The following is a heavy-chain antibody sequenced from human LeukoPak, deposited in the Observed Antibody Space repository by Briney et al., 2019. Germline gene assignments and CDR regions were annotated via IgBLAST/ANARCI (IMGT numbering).Heavy chain of an antibody. Sequence: PSETLSPTCAVSGGSISSSNWWSWIRQPPGKGLEWIGEINHSGSTNYNPSLKSRVTISVDTSKNQFSLKLSSVTAADTAVYYCARQGGYYYDSSGYYYYYYYMDVWGKGTTVTISS. CDR3: ARQGGYYYDSSGYYYYYYYMDV. V-gene: IGHV4-4*02. D-gene: IGHD3-22*01. J-gene: IGHJ6*03. CDR1: GGSISSSNW. CDR2: INHSGST.